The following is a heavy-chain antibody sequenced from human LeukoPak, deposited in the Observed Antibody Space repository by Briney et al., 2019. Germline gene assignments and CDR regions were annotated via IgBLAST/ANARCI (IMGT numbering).Heavy chain of an antibody. CDR1: GGTFSSYA. Sequence: SVKVSCKASGGTFSSYAISWVRQAPGQGLEWMGGIIPIFGTANYAQKFQGRVTITADESTSTAYMELSSLRSEDTAVYYCARDSPYSGYDMDFDYWGQGTLVTVSS. CDR2: IIPIFGTA. J-gene: IGHJ4*02. V-gene: IGHV1-69*01. CDR3: ARDSPYSGYDMDFDY. D-gene: IGHD5-12*01.